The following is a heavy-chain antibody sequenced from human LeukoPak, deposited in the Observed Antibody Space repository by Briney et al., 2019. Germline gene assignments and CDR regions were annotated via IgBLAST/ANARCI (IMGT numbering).Heavy chain of an antibody. Sequence: GGSLRLSCAASGFTFSTYWMSWVRQAPGKGLEWVASIKQDGTEKYYVDSVKGRFTISRDNTKNSLYLQMNSLRAEDTAVYYCTTIEYSSSWYHYYYYYMDVWGKGTTVTVSS. J-gene: IGHJ6*03. D-gene: IGHD6-13*01. CDR2: IKQDGTEK. CDR1: GFTFSTYW. CDR3: TTIEYSSSWYHYYYYYMDV. V-gene: IGHV3-7*01.